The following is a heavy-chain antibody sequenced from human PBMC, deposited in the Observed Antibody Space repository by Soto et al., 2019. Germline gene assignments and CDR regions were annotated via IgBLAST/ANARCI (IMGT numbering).Heavy chain of an antibody. V-gene: IGHV1-69*14. CDR2: LIPIFGTA. D-gene: IGHD3-3*01. J-gene: IGHJ5*02. Sequence: QVQLVQSGAEVKKPGSSVKVSCKASGGTFSNYAISWVRQAPGQGLEWMGGLIPIFGTANYARKFQGRLTLTADKSTSTAYMELSSLRSEDTAVYYCVRREVPTIFGVANNWFDPWGQGTLVTVSS. CDR1: GGTFSNYA. CDR3: VRREVPTIFGVANNWFDP.